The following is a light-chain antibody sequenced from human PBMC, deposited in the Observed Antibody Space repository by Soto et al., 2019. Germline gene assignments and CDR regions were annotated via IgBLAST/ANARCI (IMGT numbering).Light chain of an antibody. J-gene: IGLJ3*02. CDR2: DVS. CDR1: SSDVGGYNY. CDR3: SSYTSSSTSGV. Sequence: QSALTQPASVSGSPGQSITISCTGTSSDVGGYNYVSWYQQHPGKAPKLMIYDVSNRPSGVSNRFSGSKSGNTASLTISGLQAEDEADYYCSSYTSSSTSGVFGGGTKLTVI. V-gene: IGLV2-14*01.